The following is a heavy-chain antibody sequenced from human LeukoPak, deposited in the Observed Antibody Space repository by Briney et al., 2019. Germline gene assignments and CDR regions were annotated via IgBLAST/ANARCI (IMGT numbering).Heavy chain of an antibody. V-gene: IGHV3-21*01. Sequence: GGSLRLSCAASGFTFSSYSMNWVRQAPGKGLEWVSSISSSSSYIYYADSVKGRFTISRDNAKNSLYLQMNSLRAEDTAVYYCAKGGLTTPLHYWGQGTLVTVSS. J-gene: IGHJ4*02. CDR2: ISSSSSYI. D-gene: IGHD1-14*01. CDR3: AKGGLTTPLHY. CDR1: GFTFSSYS.